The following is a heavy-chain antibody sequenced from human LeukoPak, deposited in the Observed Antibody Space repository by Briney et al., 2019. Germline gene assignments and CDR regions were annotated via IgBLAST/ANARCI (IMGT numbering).Heavy chain of an antibody. V-gene: IGHV5-51*01. Sequence: GESLKISCKGSGYSFTSYWIGWVRQMPGKGLEWMGIIYPGDSDTRYSPSFQGQVTISADKSISTAYLQWSSLKASDTAMYYCARHSQGRYFDWGGGAFDIWGQGTMVTVSS. CDR3: ARHSQGRYFDWGGGAFDI. J-gene: IGHJ3*02. CDR1: GYSFTSYW. D-gene: IGHD3-9*01. CDR2: IYPGDSDT.